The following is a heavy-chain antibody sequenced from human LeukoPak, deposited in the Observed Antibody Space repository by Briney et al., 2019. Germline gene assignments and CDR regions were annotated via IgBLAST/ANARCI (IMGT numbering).Heavy chain of an antibody. CDR3: ARRPGDSSGDYYYDMDV. V-gene: IGHV5-51*01. J-gene: IGHJ6*02. D-gene: IGHD3-22*01. CDR2: IYPGDSDT. Sequence: PGESLKISCKGSGYSFTSYWIGWVRQMPGKGLEWMGIIYPGDSDTRYSPSFQGQVTISADKSISTAYLQWSSLKASDTAMYYCARRPGDSSGDYYYDMDVWGQGTTVTVSS. CDR1: GYSFTSYW.